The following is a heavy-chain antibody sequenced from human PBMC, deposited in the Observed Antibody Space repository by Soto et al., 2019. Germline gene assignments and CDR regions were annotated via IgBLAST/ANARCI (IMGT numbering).Heavy chain of an antibody. J-gene: IGHJ4*02. D-gene: IGHD2-15*01. CDR1: GFTFSSYG. CDR2: ISYDGINK. CDR3: AKDGGSFDY. V-gene: IGHV3-30*18. Sequence: GGSLRLSCAASGFTFSSYGMHWVRQAPGKGLEWVGVISYDGINKYYADSVKGRFTISRDNSKNTLYLQMNSLRAEDTAVYYCAKDGGSFDYWGQAILVTVS.